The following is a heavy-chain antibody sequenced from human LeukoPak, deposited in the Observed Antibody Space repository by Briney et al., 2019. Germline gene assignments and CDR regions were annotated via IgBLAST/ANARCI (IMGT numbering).Heavy chain of an antibody. CDR3: TTYDSVGAIGP. CDR1: GFTFTNAW. V-gene: IGHV3-15*01. Sequence: GGSLRLSCAASGFTFTNAWMSWVRQAPGKGLEWVGRIKSKTDGGTTDYAAPVKGRFTISRDDSKNTLYLQMNSLKTEDTAVYYCTTYDSVGAIGPWGQGTLVTVSS. D-gene: IGHD1-26*01. CDR2: IKSKTDGGTT. J-gene: IGHJ5*02.